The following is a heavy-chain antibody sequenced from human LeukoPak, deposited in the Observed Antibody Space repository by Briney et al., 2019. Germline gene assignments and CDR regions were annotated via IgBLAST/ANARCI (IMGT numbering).Heavy chain of an antibody. J-gene: IGHJ4*02. CDR1: GGSISSYY. Sequence: PSETLSLTCTVSGGSISSYYWSWIRQPPGKGLEWIGYIYYTGSTNYNPSLKGRVTISVDTSKNQFSLKLNSVTAADTAVYYCARAYYDSSGHYYPFDHWGQGTLVTVSS. D-gene: IGHD3-22*01. CDR2: IYYTGST. V-gene: IGHV4-59*08. CDR3: ARAYYDSSGHYYPFDH.